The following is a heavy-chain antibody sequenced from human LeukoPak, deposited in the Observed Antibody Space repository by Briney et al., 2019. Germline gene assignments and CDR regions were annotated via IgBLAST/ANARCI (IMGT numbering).Heavy chain of an antibody. J-gene: IGHJ4*02. CDR2: ILYDGSKK. V-gene: IGHV3-30*18. D-gene: IGHD1-26*01. Sequence: GGSLRLSCAASGFIFSSYNMHWVRQAPGKGLEWVAAILYDGSKKYYADSVKGRFTISRDNSKNTLYLQMNSLRAEDTAVYYCAKSPSWELLYADYWAREPWSPSPQ. CDR1: GFIFSSYN. CDR3: AKSPSWELLYADY.